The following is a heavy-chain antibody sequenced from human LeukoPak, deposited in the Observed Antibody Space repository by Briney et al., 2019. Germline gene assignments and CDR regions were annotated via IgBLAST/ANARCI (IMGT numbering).Heavy chain of an antibody. D-gene: IGHD6-13*01. CDR1: GYTFTSYG. CDR3: ARDSSSSWYWLVDY. Sequence: ASVKVPCKASGYTFTSYGISWVRQAPGQGLEWMGWISAYNGNTNYAQKLQGRVTMTTDTSTSTAYMELRSLRSDDTAVYYCARDSSSSWYWLVDYWGQGTLVTVSS. V-gene: IGHV1-18*01. CDR2: ISAYNGNT. J-gene: IGHJ4*02.